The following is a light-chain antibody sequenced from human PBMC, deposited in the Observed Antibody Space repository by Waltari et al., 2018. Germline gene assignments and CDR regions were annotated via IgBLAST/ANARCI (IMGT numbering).Light chain of an antibody. J-gene: IGKJ1*01. CDR2: SAY. V-gene: IGKV3-20*01. CDR3: QQYGASPYT. CDR1: QTINIDF. Sequence: EIVLTQSPGTLSLSPGQRATLSCRASQTINIDFLAWYQQRTDQAPRLLNYSAYGRVSGIPDRFSGSGTGTDFTRTISRLEPEDFAVYYCQQYGASPYTFGQGTKVEIK.